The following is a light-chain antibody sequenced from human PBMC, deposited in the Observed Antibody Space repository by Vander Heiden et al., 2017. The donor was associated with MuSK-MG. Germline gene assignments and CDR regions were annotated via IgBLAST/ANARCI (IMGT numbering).Light chain of an antibody. CDR2: GKN. CDR3: NLRDSSGKHVV. CDR1: SLRSKY. J-gene: IGLJ2*01. Sequence: SSDLTPDPALSVASGQTARITCQGDSLRSKYASWYQQKPGQAPVRVVYGKNDRPSGIPDRFAGSSSGNTASLTITGAQAEDEADYCCNLRDSSGKHVVFGGGTKLTVL. V-gene: IGLV3-19*01.